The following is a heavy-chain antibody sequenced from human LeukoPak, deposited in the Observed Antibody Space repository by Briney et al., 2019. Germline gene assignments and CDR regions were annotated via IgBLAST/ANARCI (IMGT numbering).Heavy chain of an antibody. CDR3: ARVPGIAAAGTLIWFDP. CDR2: ISAYNGNT. D-gene: IGHD6-13*01. J-gene: IGHJ5*02. Sequence: GASVKVSCKASGGTFSSYAISWVRQAPGQGLEWMGWISAYNGNTNYAQKLQGRVTMTTDTSTSTAYMELRSLRSDDTAVYYCARVPGIAAAGTLIWFDPWGQGTLVTVSS. V-gene: IGHV1-18*01. CDR1: GGTFSSYA.